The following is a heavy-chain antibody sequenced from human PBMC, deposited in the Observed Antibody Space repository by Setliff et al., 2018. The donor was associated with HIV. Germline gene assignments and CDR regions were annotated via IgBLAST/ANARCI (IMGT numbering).Heavy chain of an antibody. CDR3: ARDRGGYSGYVDI. D-gene: IGHD5-12*01. CDR1: GGSISAYY. CDR2: IYYSGGT. V-gene: IGHV4-59*12. J-gene: IGHJ3*02. Sequence: PSETLSLTCTVSGGSISAYYWSWIRQPPGKGLEWIGYIYYSGGTTYNPSLKSRVTISVGASKNHFSLKLNSVTAADTAVYYCARDRGGYSGYVDIWGQGTMVTVSS.